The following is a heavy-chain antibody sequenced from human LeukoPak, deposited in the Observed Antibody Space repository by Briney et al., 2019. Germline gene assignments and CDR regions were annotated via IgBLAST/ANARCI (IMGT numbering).Heavy chain of an antibody. J-gene: IGHJ5*02. Sequence: PGGSLRLSCAASGFTFSNYAMSWVRQAPGKGLEWVSGIRGSGGSTGYADSVRGRFTISRDNFKNTLYLQMNSLRAEDTAVYYCAKDPHYDSSGYSFDPWGQGTLVTVSS. V-gene: IGHV3-23*01. CDR1: GFTFSNYA. CDR3: AKDPHYDSSGYSFDP. D-gene: IGHD3-22*01. CDR2: IRGSGGST.